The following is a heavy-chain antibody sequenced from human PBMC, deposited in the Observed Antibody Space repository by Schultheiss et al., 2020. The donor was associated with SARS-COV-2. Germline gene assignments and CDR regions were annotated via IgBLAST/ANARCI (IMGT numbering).Heavy chain of an antibody. V-gene: IGHV4-4*07. CDR3: ARSRPYSSGWYSEDGVFDY. Sequence: SETLSLTCTVSGGSISSYYWSWIRQPPGKGLEWIGRISTSGSTNYNPSLKSRVTMSVDTSKKQFSLKLSSVTAADTAVYYCARSRPYSSGWYSEDGVFDYWGQGTLVTVSS. CDR2: ISTSGST. CDR1: GGSISSYY. J-gene: IGHJ4*02. D-gene: IGHD6-19*01.